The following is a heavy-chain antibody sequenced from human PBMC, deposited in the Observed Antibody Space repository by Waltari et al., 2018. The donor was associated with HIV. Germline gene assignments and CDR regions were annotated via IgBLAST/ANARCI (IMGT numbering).Heavy chain of an antibody. V-gene: IGHV4-59*01. CDR1: GGSISSYY. J-gene: IGHJ3*01. D-gene: IGHD4-17*01. CDR2: IYYSGST. Sequence: QVQLQESGPGLVKPSETLSLTCTVSGGSISSYYWRWIRQPPGKGLEWIGYIYYSGSTNYNPSLKSRVTISVDTSKNQFSLKLSSVTAADTAVYYCARVVGEYGDGAFDVWGQGTMVTVSS. CDR3: ARVVGEYGDGAFDV.